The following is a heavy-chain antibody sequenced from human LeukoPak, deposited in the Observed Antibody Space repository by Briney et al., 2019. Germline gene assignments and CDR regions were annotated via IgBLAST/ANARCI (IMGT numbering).Heavy chain of an antibody. CDR3: AREYCSGRTCYGFDY. CDR2: ISSSSSTI. CDR1: GFIFSDYS. D-gene: IGHD2-15*01. V-gene: IGHV3-48*01. Sequence: GESLKISCAASGFIFSDYSMNWVRQAPGKGLEWVSYISSSSSTIHYAQSVKGQFTISRDNAKNSVYLQMNSLRAEDTAVYYCAREYCSGRTCYGFDYWGQGTLVTVSS. J-gene: IGHJ4*02.